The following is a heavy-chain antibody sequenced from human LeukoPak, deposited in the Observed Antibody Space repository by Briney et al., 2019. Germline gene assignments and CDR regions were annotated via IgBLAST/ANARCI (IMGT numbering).Heavy chain of an antibody. D-gene: IGHD3-9*01. V-gene: IGHV4-4*07. J-gene: IGHJ4*02. Sequence: SETLSLTCTVSGGSISGYYWSWIRQAAGKGLEWIGRIYTSGSTNYNPSLKSRVTMSVDTSKNQFSLKLSSVTAADTAVYYCARENYDILTGYPHFDYWGQGTLVTVSS. CDR2: IYTSGST. CDR1: GGSISGYY. CDR3: ARENYDILTGYPHFDY.